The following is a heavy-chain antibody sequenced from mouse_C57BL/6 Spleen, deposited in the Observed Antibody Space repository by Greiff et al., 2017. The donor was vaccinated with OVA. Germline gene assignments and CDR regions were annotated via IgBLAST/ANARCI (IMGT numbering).Heavy chain of an antibody. CDR2: IDPSDSET. CDR1: GYTFTSYW. J-gene: IGHJ1*03. D-gene: IGHD1-1*01. V-gene: IGHV1-52*01. Sequence: VQLQHPGAELVRPGSSVKLSCKASGYTFTSYWMHWVKQRPIQGLEWIGNIDPSDSETHYNQKFKDKATLTVDKSSSTAYMQLSSLTSEDSAVYYCAREGSYYGSSHWYFDVWGTGTTVTVSS. CDR3: AREGSYYGSSHWYFDV.